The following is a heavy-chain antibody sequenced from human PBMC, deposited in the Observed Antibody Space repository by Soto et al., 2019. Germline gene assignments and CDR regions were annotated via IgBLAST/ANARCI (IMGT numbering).Heavy chain of an antibody. CDR2: ISAYNGNT. Sequence: ASVKVSCKASGYTFTSYGISWVRQAPGQGLEWMGWISAYNGNTNYAQKLQGRVTMTTDTSTSTAYMELRSLRSDDTAVYYCARDTYGGNSIHAFDIRGQGTMVTVSS. CDR1: GYTFTSYG. J-gene: IGHJ3*02. D-gene: IGHD4-17*01. V-gene: IGHV1-18*01. CDR3: ARDTYGGNSIHAFDI.